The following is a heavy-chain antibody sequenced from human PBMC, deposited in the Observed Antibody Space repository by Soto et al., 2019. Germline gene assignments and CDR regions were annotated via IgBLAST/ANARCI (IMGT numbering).Heavy chain of an antibody. CDR3: ARQGFGQLHGLVDV. J-gene: IGHJ6*02. CDR2: IYYSGST. D-gene: IGHD3-10*01. V-gene: IGHV4-61*01. Sequence: SETLSLTCTVSGGSVSRGRYYLRLIRQPPGKGLEWIGYIYYSGSTNYNPSLKSRVTISVDTSKNQFSLKVSSVPAADTALYYCARQGFGQLHGLVDVWGPGTTVTVSS. CDR1: GGSVSRGRYY.